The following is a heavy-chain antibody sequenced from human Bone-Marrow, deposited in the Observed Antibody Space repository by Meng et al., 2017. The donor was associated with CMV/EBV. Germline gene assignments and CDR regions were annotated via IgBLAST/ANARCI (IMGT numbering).Heavy chain of an antibody. J-gene: IGHJ3*02. CDR3: ARDRRQWLAPGAFDAFDI. V-gene: IGHV3-21*01. D-gene: IGHD6-19*01. CDR2: ISSSDSYI. CDR1: GFTFSSYS. Sequence: GGSLRLSCAASGFTFSSYSMNWVRQAPGKGLEWVASISSSDSYIYYADSVKGRFTISRDNAEISLYLQMNSLRAEDTAVYYCARDRRQWLAPGAFDAFDIWGQGTMVPVSS.